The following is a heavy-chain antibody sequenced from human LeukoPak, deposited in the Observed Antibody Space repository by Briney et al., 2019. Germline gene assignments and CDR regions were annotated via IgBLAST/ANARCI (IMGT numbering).Heavy chain of an antibody. D-gene: IGHD5-24*01. CDR2: IYYSGST. CDR3: ARIGGYKHEGFDY. CDR1: GGSISSSSYY. V-gene: IGHV4-39*07. Sequence: PSETLSLTCTVSGGSISSSSYYWGWIRQPPGKGLEWIGSIYYSGSTYYNPSLKSRVTISVDTSKNQFSLKLSSVTAADTAVYYCARIGGYKHEGFDYWGQGTLVTVSS. J-gene: IGHJ4*02.